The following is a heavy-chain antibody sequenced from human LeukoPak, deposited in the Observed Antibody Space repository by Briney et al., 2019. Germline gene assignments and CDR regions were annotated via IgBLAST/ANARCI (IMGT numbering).Heavy chain of an antibody. J-gene: IGHJ4*02. Sequence: GGSLRLSCAASGFTFSSYGMHWVRQAPGKGLGWVAVIWYDGSNKYYADSVKGRFTISRDNSKNTLYLQMNSLRAEDTAVYYCARDEGYYDSSGYYYDPGPLDYWGQGTLVTVSS. CDR1: GFTFSSYG. CDR3: ARDEGYYDSSGYYYDPGPLDY. CDR2: IWYDGSNK. D-gene: IGHD3-22*01. V-gene: IGHV3-33*01.